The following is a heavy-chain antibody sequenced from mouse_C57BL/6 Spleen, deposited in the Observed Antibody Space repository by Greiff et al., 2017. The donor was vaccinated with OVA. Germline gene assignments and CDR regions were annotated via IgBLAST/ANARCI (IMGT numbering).Heavy chain of an antibody. D-gene: IGHD4-1*01. CDR1: GYTFTNYW. Sequence: VKLQESGAELVRPGTSVKMSCKASGYTFTNYWIGWAKQRPGHGLEWIGDIYPGGGYTNYNEKFKGKATLTADKSSSTAYMQFSSLTSEDSAIYYCARTGRYYFDYWGQGTTLTVSS. V-gene: IGHV1-63*01. J-gene: IGHJ2*01. CDR2: IYPGGGYT. CDR3: ARTGRYYFDY.